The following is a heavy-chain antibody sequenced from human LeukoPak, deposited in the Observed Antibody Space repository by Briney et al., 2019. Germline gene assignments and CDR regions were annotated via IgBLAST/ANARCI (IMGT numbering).Heavy chain of an antibody. D-gene: IGHD3-10*01. J-gene: IGHJ1*01. Sequence: GASVNVSFKASVYTDSISSINYFCRSPGQGLEWMGWISAYNGNTNYAQKLQGRVTMTTDTSTSTAYMELRSLRSDDTAAYTCAKWGLRCYYGSELYQHWGQGTLVTVSS. CDR1: VYTDSISS. V-gene: IGHV1-18*04. CDR2: ISAYNGNT. CDR3: AKWGLRCYYGSELYQH.